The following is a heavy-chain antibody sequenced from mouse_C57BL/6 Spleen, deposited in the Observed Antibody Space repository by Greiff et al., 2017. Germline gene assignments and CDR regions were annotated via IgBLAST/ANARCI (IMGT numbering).Heavy chain of an antibody. D-gene: IGHD1-1*01. CDR2: FHPSDSDT. CDR3: AMAGSSYSYFDY. J-gene: IGHJ2*01. CDR1: GYTFTSYW. V-gene: IGHV1-74*01. Sequence: VQLQQPGAELVKPGASVKVSCKASGYTFTSYWMHWVKQRPGQGLEWIGRFHPSDSDTNYNEKFKGKATLTVDKSSSTAYLQLSSLTSEDSAVYYCAMAGSSYSYFDYWGQGTTLTVSS.